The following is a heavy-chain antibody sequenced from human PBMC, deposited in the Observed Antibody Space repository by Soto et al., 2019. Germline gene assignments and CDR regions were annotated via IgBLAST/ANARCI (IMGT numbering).Heavy chain of an antibody. CDR1: GGSISSYY. D-gene: IGHD5-12*01. V-gene: IGHV4-59*01. J-gene: IGHJ4*02. Sequence: SETLSLTCTVSGGSISSYYWSWIRQPPGKGLEWIGYIYYSGSTNYNPSLKSRVTISVDTSKNQFSLKLSSVTAADTAVYYCARQMATNSDFDYWGQGTLVTVSS. CDR3: ARQMATNSDFDY. CDR2: IYYSGST.